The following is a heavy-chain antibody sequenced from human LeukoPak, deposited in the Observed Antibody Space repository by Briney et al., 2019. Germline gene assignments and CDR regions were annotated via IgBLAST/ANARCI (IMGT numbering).Heavy chain of an antibody. CDR2: TYYRSKWYK. D-gene: IGHD6-13*01. Sequence: SQTLSLTCAISGDSVSSNSAAWNWIRQSPSRGLEWLGRTYYRSKWYKDYAVSVKSRITINLDTSKNQFSLQLNSVTPEDTAVYYCARDQYSSSWSIDYWGQGTLVTVSS. V-gene: IGHV6-1*01. CDR3: ARDQYSSSWSIDY. J-gene: IGHJ4*02. CDR1: GDSVSSNSAA.